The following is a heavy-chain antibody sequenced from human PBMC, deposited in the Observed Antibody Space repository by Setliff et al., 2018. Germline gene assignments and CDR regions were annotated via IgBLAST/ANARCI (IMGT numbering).Heavy chain of an antibody. Sequence: PGGSLRLSCAASGFTFSNSDMNWVRQAPGKGLEWVSGVSWNGSRTHYADSVKGRFTLSRDNSKNTLYLQMNSLKTEDTAVYYCVTDTPFSDSWTGEDYWGQGTLVTVSS. V-gene: IGHV3-35*01. CDR1: GFTFSNSD. CDR3: VTDTPFSDSWTGEDY. J-gene: IGHJ4*02. CDR2: VSWNGSRT. D-gene: IGHD2-8*02.